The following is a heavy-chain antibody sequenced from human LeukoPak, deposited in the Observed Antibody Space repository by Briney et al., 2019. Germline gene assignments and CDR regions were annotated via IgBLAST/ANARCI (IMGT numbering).Heavy chain of an antibody. CDR2: ISSGSRYI. CDR3: AKCSGGNCYHSDDH. D-gene: IGHD2-15*01. J-gene: IGHJ5*02. CDR1: GFTFSAHS. V-gene: IGHV3-21*01. Sequence: GGSLRLSCAASGFTFSAHSMNCVRQAPGKGLEWVSSISSGSRYIYYADSVKGRFTISRDNAKDSLYLQMNSLRAEDTAVYYCAKCSGGNCYHSDDHWGQGTLVTVSP.